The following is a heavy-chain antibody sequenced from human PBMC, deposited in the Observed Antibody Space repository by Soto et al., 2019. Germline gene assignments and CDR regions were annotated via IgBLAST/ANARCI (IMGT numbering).Heavy chain of an antibody. V-gene: IGHV4-59*01. CDR1: GDSISSYS. D-gene: IGHD6-19*01. CDR3: ARGGWKLFDY. CDR2: IHYNGNT. J-gene: IGHJ4*02. Sequence: SETLSLTCTVSGDSISSYSWSWIRQPPGKGLEWIGNIHYNGNTKYSPSLKSRVTMSVDTSKNQFSLKLSSVTAADAAVYYCARGGWKLFDYWGQGTLVTVSS.